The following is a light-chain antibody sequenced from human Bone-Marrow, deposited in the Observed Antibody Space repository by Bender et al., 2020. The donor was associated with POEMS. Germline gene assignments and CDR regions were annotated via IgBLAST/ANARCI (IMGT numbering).Light chain of an antibody. V-gene: IGLV3-21*04. CDR2: DDA. J-gene: IGLJ3*02. CDR3: QVWDSRDRWV. Sequence: SYVLTQPPSVSVAPGEMARVTCGGNDIGSKNVQWYQQKPGQAPVLVIYDDADRPSGIPERFSGSNSGNTATLTISRVDGGDEADYYCQVWDSRDRWVFGGGTKLTVL. CDR1: DIGSKN.